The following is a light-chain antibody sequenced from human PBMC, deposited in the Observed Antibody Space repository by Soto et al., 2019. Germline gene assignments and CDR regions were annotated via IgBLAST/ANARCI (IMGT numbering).Light chain of an antibody. CDR2: GAF. CDR3: QYYDQWPPWA. Sequence: EIVMTQSPCALSASPVETSTLSCRASQSVSSDVAWYQQKPGQAPRLLIYGAFTRATGIPARFSGSGSGTEFTLTISSLQSEDFAVYYCQYYDQWPPWAFGQGTKVDIK. J-gene: IGKJ1*01. CDR1: QSVSSD. V-gene: IGKV3-15*01.